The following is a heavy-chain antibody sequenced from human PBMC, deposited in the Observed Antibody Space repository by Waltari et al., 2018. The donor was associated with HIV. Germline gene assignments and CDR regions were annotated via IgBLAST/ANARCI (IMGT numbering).Heavy chain of an antibody. Sequence: EVQLVESGGGLVQPGGSLRLSCAASGFTFSSFWMSWVRQAPGKGLEGVANKKQEGSEKYYVDSVNGRFTISRDNAENSLYLQMNSLRAEDTAVYYCARGGFYGSGSKVNWGQGTLVTVSS. CDR2: KKQEGSEK. D-gene: IGHD3-10*01. J-gene: IGHJ4*02. CDR3: ARGGFYGSGSKVN. V-gene: IGHV3-7*04. CDR1: GFTFSSFW.